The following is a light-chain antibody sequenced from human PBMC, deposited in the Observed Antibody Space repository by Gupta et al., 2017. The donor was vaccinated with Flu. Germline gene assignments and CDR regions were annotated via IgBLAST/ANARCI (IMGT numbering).Light chain of an antibody. Sequence: DIQMTQSPSSLSASVGDRVTITCRASQSISSYLNWYQQKPGIAPKLLIYAASSLQSGVPSRFSGSGSGTDFTLTISRLQPEDFATYYCQQSYSTPLTFGPGTKVDIK. CDR2: AAS. J-gene: IGKJ3*01. CDR3: QQSYSTPLT. V-gene: IGKV1-39*01. CDR1: QSISSY.